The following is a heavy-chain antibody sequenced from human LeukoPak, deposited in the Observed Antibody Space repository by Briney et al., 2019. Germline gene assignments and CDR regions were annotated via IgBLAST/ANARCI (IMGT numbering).Heavy chain of an antibody. CDR2: IYYSGST. CDR1: GGSISSSSYY. V-gene: IGHV4-39*02. Sequence: PSETLSLTCTVSGGSISSSSYYWGWIRQPPGKGLEWIGSIYYSGSTYYNPSLKSRVTISVDTSKNQFSLKLSSVTAADTAVYYCARDQVVMITFGGVIEQRYYGMDVWGQGTTVTVSS. J-gene: IGHJ6*02. CDR3: ARDQVVMITFGGVIEQRYYGMDV. D-gene: IGHD3-16*02.